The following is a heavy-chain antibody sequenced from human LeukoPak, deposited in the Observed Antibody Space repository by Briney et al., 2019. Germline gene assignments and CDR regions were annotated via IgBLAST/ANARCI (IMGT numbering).Heavy chain of an antibody. V-gene: IGHV1-46*01. D-gene: IGHD3-3*01. CDR3: ARVPHGETIFGVLMYSFDY. CDR2: INPSGGST. Sequence: ASVKVSCKASGYTFTSYYMHWVRQAPGQGLEWMGIINPSGGSTSYAQKFQGRVTMTRDMSTSTVYMELSSLRSEDTAVYYCARVPHGETIFGVLMYSFDYWGQGTLVTVSS. J-gene: IGHJ4*02. CDR1: GYTFTSYY.